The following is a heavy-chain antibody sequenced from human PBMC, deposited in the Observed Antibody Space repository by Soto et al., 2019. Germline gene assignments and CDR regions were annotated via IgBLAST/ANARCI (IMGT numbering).Heavy chain of an antibody. D-gene: IGHD3-10*01. J-gene: IGHJ4*02. Sequence: QVQLVQSGAEVKKPGSSVKVSCRASGGTFSFCSVGWVRQAPGQGLEWMGGINPVFNSPHSAQRFQGRVSITANDSAATAYMDLSSLTSEDTAIYYCVCLYGSGLLDSWGQGTLVTVSS. CDR3: VCLYGSGLLDS. CDR1: GGTFSFCS. V-gene: IGHV1-69*01. CDR2: INPVFNSP.